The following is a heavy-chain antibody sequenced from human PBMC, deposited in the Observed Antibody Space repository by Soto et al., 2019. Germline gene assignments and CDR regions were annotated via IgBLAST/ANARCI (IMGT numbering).Heavy chain of an antibody. V-gene: IGHV4-59*01. Sequence: SETLSLTCTVSGGSISSYYLSWIRQPPGKGLEWIGYIYYSGSTNYNPSLKSRVTISVDTSKNQFSLKLSSVTAADTAVYYCARGEYYDFWSGYRFDYWGQGTLVTVSS. D-gene: IGHD3-3*01. CDR2: IYYSGST. CDR1: GGSISSYY. CDR3: ARGEYYDFWSGYRFDY. J-gene: IGHJ4*02.